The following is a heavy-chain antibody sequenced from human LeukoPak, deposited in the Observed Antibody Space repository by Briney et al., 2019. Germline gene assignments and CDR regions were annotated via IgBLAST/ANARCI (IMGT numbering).Heavy chain of an antibody. V-gene: IGHV3-53*01. J-gene: IGHJ4*02. CDR1: GFTVSSNY. CDR3: ARVGPSYYDSSGPLDY. CDR2: IYSGGST. Sequence: GGSLRLSCAASGFTVSSNYMSWVRQAPGKGLEWVSVIYSGGSTYYADSVKGRFTISRDNSKNTLYLQMNSLRAEDTAVYYCARVGPSYYDSSGPLDYWGQGILVTVSS. D-gene: IGHD3-22*01.